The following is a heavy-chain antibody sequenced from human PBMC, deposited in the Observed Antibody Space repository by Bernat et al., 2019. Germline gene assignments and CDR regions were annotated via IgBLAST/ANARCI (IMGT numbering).Heavy chain of an antibody. CDR1: GGSFSGYY. J-gene: IGHJ4*02. CDR3: ARWGVRGIRYMTTVTFLDY. Sequence: VQLQQWGAGLLKPSETLSLTCAVYGGSFSGYYWSWIRQPPGKGLEWIGEINHSGSTNYNPSLKSRVTISVDTSKNQFSLKLSSVTAADTAVYYCARWGVRGIRYMTTVTFLDYWGQGTLVTVSS. CDR2: INHSGST. D-gene: IGHD4-17*01. V-gene: IGHV4-34*01.